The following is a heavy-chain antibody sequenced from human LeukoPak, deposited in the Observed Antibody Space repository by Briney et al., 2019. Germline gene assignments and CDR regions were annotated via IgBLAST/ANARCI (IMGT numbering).Heavy chain of an antibody. V-gene: IGHV3-7*03. CDR2: IKQDGSEK. D-gene: IGHD3-10*01. CDR3: AKDSHPGSGSYYKGNFGY. J-gene: IGHJ4*02. Sequence: HPGGSLRLSCAASGFTFSSYWMSWVRQAPGKGLEWVANIKQDGSEKYYVDSVKGRFTISRDNAENSLYLQMNSLRAEDTALYYCAKDSHPGSGSYYKGNFGYWGQGTLVTVSS. CDR1: GFTFSSYW.